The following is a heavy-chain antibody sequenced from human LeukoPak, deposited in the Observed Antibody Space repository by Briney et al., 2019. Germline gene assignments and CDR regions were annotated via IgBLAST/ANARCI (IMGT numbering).Heavy chain of an antibody. CDR2: IYYSGST. Sequence: PSETLSLTCTVSGGSISSYYWSWIRQPPGKGLEWIGYIYYSGSTNYNPSLKSRVTISVDTSKNQFSLKLSSVTAADTAVYYCARHGAAAAGTNWFDPWGQGTLVTVSS. V-gene: IGHV4-59*08. CDR1: GGSISSYY. J-gene: IGHJ5*02. CDR3: ARHGAAAAGTNWFDP. D-gene: IGHD6-13*01.